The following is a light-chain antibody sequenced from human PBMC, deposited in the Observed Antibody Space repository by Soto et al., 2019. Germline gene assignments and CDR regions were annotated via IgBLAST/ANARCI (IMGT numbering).Light chain of an antibody. CDR3: QQYDTYPWT. J-gene: IGKJ1*01. CDR1: QSISSW. CDR2: KAS. V-gene: IGKV1-5*03. Sequence: DIQLTQSPSTLSASVGDRVSITCVASQSISSWLAWYQQKPGKAPKLLIYKASTLKSGVPSRFSGSGSGTEFTLTISSLQPDDFATYYCQQYDTYPWTFGQGTKVDIK.